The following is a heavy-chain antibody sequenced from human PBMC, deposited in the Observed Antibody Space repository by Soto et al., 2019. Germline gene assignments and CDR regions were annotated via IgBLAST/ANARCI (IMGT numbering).Heavy chain of an antibody. D-gene: IGHD3-16*02. Sequence: VQLLESGGGLVQPGGSLRLSCAASGFTFSSYAMSWVRQAPGKGLEWVSAISGSGGSTYYADSVKGRFTISRDNSKNTLYLQMNSLRAEDTAVYYCAKLRTDYDYVWGSYHYFDYWGQGTLVTVSS. CDR3: AKLRTDYDYVWGSYHYFDY. J-gene: IGHJ4*02. V-gene: IGHV3-23*01. CDR1: GFTFSSYA. CDR2: ISGSGGST.